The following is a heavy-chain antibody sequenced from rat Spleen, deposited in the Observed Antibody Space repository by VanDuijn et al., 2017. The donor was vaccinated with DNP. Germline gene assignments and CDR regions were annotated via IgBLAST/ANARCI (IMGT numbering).Heavy chain of an antibody. CDR3: TKDGRAMDA. V-gene: IGHV5-20*01. J-gene: IGHJ4*01. Sequence: EVQLVESGGGLVQPGRSMILSCAASGFTFNDYGMAWVLQAPTKGLEWIASISYDGASTYYRDSVKGRFTISRDNARSTLYLQMESLRSEDTATYVCTKDGRAMDAWGQGTSVTVSA. CDR2: ISYDGAST. D-gene: IGHD1-4*01. CDR1: GFTFNDYG.